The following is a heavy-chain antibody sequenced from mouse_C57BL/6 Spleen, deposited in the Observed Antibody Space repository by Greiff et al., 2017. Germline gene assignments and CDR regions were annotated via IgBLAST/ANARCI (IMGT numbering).Heavy chain of an antibody. CDR3: AREDGNYWFAY. CDR1: GFTFSDYG. Sequence: DVKLVESGGGLVKPGGSLKLSCAASGFTFSDYGMHWVRQAPEQGLEWVAYISSGSSTIYYADTVKGRFTFSRDNAKNTLFLQMTSLRSEDTAMYYCAREDGNYWFAYWGQGTLVTVSA. J-gene: IGHJ3*01. V-gene: IGHV5-17*01. CDR2: ISSGSSTI. D-gene: IGHD2-1*01.